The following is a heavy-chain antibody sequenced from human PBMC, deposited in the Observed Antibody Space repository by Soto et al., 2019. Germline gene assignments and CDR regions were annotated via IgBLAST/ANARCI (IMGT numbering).Heavy chain of an antibody. D-gene: IGHD2-15*01. CDR1: GFTFRSHA. J-gene: IGHJ4*02. Sequence: QVQLVESGGGVVQPGRSLRLSCAASGFTFRSHAMHWVRQAPGKGLEWVAVISHDGTKSNYADSVKGRFTISRDSSKNTMYLQMNSLRAEDTAVYYCASDLARSSEHFDYLGEGTLVTVSS. CDR3: ASDLARSSEHFDY. V-gene: IGHV3-30-3*01. CDR2: ISHDGTKS.